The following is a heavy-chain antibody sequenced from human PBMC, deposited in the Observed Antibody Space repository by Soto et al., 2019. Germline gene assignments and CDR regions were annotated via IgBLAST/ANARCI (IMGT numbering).Heavy chain of an antibody. V-gene: IGHV4-59*01. Sequence: PSETLSLTCTVSGGSISSYYWSWIRQPPGKGLEWIGYIYYSGSTNYNPSLKSRVTISVDTSKNQFSLKLSSVTAADTAVYYCARDQYSSAGPGMDVWGQGTTVTVSS. D-gene: IGHD6-25*01. J-gene: IGHJ6*02. CDR2: IYYSGST. CDR1: GGSISSYY. CDR3: ARDQYSSAGPGMDV.